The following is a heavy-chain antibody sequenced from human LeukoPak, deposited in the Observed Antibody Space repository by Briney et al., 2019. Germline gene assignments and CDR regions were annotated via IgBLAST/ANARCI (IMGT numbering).Heavy chain of an antibody. CDR2: ISYDGRKK. CDR3: AKEGSGYYDWYFDL. V-gene: IGHV3-30*18. J-gene: IGHJ2*01. D-gene: IGHD3-22*01. Sequence: GGSLRLSCAASGFIFSDYGMHWVRQAPGKGLEWVAVISYDGRKKYYVDTVKGRFTVSRDNSKNTLYLQMNSLRAEDTAVYYCAKEGSGYYDWYFDLWGRGTLVTVSS. CDR1: GFIFSDYG.